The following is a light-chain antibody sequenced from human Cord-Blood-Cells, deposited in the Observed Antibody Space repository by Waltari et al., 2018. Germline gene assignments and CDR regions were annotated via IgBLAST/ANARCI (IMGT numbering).Light chain of an antibody. CDR2: DVS. V-gene: IGLV2-14*03. CDR3: SSYTSSSTLT. J-gene: IGLJ3*02. Sequence: QSALTQPASVSGSPGQSITISCPGTSSDVGGYNYVPLYQQPPGKAPNLMIYDVSNRPSGVSNRFSGSKSGNTASLTISGLQAEDEADYYCSSYTSSSTLTFGGGTKLTVL. CDR1: SSDVGGYNY.